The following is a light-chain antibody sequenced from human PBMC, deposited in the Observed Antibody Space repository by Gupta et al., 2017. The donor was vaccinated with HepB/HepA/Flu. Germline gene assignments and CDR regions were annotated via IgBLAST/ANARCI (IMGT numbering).Light chain of an antibody. CDR1: QSVGSH. Sequence: ERVMTQSPATLSVSPGERVTLSCRASQSVGSHLAWFQQTPGQSPRLLISAASTRATGIPARFSGSGSGTEFTLTISGLQSEDFAVYFCQQYNNWPPTFGPGTKVDIK. J-gene: IGKJ3*01. V-gene: IGKV3-15*01. CDR3: QQYNNWPPT. CDR2: AAS.